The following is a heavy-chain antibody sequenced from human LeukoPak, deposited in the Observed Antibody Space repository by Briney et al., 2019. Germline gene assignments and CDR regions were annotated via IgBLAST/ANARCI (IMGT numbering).Heavy chain of an antibody. Sequence: PGGSLRLSCAASGFTFSSYAMSRVRQAPGEGLEWVSAISGSGGSTYYADSVKGRFTISRDNSKNTLYLQMNSLRAEDTAVYYCATLDGSGLTYDAFDIWGQGTMVTVSS. V-gene: IGHV3-23*01. CDR1: GFTFSSYA. D-gene: IGHD3-10*01. CDR3: ATLDGSGLTYDAFDI. CDR2: ISGSGGST. J-gene: IGHJ3*02.